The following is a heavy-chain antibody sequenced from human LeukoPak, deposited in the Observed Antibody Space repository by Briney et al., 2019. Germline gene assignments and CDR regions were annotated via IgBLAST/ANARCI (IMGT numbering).Heavy chain of an antibody. Sequence: PGESLRLSCAASGFTFSSYEMNWVRQAPGKGLEWVAVISYDGSNKYYADSVKGRFTISRDNSKNTLYLQMNSLRAEDTAVYYCAKVPEGYWGRGTLVTVSS. J-gene: IGHJ4*02. D-gene: IGHD1-14*01. CDR3: AKVPEGY. V-gene: IGHV3-30*18. CDR1: GFTFSSYE. CDR2: ISYDGSNK.